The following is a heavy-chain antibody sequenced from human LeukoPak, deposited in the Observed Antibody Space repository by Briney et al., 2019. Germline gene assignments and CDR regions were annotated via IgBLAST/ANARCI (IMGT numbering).Heavy chain of an antibody. J-gene: IGHJ6*04. V-gene: IGHV1-69*13. CDR3: ARGITMVRGVIDYYYYGMDV. D-gene: IGHD3-10*01. CDR1: GGTFSSYA. Sequence: SVKVPCKASGGTFSSYAISWVRQAPGQGLEWMGGIIPIFGTANYAQKFQGRVTITADESTSTAYMELSSLRSEDTAVYYCARGITMVRGVIDYYYYGMDVWGKGTTVTVSS. CDR2: IIPIFGTA.